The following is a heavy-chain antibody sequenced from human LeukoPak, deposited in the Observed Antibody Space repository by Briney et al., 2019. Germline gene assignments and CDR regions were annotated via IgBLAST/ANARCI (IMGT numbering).Heavy chain of an antibody. J-gene: IGHJ4*02. V-gene: IGHV4-59*08. CDR2: IYYSGST. CDR3: ARRGRGSSWYDY. CDR1: GGSISSYC. Sequence: SETLSLTCTVSGGSISSYCWSWIRQPPGKGLEWIGYIYYSGSTNYNPSLKSRVTISVDTSKNQFSLKLSSVTAADTAVYYCARRGRGSSWYDYWGQGTLVTVSS. D-gene: IGHD6-13*01.